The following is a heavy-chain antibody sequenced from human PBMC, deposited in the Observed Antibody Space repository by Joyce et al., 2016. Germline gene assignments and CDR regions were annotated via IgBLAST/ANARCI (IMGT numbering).Heavy chain of an antibody. CDR3: AVRAGTYSFDC. D-gene: IGHD1-1*01. J-gene: IGHJ4*02. V-gene: IGHV3-48*04. CDR1: GLTFSDYS. Sequence: EVQLVESGGGLVQPGGSLRLSCVASGLTFSDYSMNWVSQAPGKGREWVSYINSGSSSIYDADSVKGRFTISRDNAKNALYLQMNSLGAEDTAVYYCAVRAGTYSFDCWGQGTLVTVSS. CDR2: INSGSSSI.